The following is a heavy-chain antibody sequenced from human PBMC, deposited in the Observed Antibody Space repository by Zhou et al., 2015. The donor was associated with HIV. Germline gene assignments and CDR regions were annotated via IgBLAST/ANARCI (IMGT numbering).Heavy chain of an antibody. V-gene: IGHV1-18*01. Sequence: QVQLVQSGAEVKKPGASVKVSCKASGYTFTNYGISWVRQAPGQGLEWMGWISTYNGNTNYAQKLQGRVTMTTDTSTSTAYMALRSLRSDDTAFYYCARDEYSSFGNGMDVWGQGTTVTVSS. CDR3: ARDEYSSFGNGMDV. CDR2: ISTYNGNT. D-gene: IGHD6-6*01. J-gene: IGHJ6*02. CDR1: GYTFTNYG.